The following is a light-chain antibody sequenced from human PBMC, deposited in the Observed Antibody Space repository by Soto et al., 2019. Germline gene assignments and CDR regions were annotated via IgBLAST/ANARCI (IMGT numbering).Light chain of an antibody. CDR2: QDS. Sequence: SYELTQPPSVSVSPGQTASITCSGDKLGDKYACWYQQKQGQSPVLVIYQDSKRHSGIPERFSGSNSGNTATLTISGTQAMDEADYDCQALDSRTYVFGTGTKLTVL. J-gene: IGLJ1*01. CDR3: QALDSRTYV. CDR1: KLGDKY. V-gene: IGLV3-1*01.